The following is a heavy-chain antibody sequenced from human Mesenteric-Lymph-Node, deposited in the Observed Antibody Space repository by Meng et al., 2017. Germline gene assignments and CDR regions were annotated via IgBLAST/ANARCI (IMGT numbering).Heavy chain of an antibody. CDR1: GGSISSGGYY. V-gene: IGHV4-31*03. CDR3: ARASYGSGSPLGESWFDP. Sequence: VALEGPGPGLVKPSTTLSLTCTFSGGSISSGGYYWSWIRQHPGKGPEWIGYIHDSGSTYYNPSLKSRVTISADTSKNQFSLKLSSVTAADTAVYYCARASYGSGSPLGESWFDPWGQGTLVTVSS. CDR2: IHDSGST. J-gene: IGHJ5*02. D-gene: IGHD3-10*01.